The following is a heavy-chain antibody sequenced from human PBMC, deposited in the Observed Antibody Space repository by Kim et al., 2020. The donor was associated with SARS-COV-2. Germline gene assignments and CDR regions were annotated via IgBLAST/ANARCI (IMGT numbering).Heavy chain of an antibody. D-gene: IGHD2-21*01. V-gene: IGHV3-21*01. Sequence: GGSLRLSCATSGITFSRITMNWVRQAPGKGLEWVSTISSTGTIVYYADSVKGRFTISRDNAKNSVYLQMKNLRAEDTAVYYCVSESGECGEASYYY. CDR2: ISSTGTIV. J-gene: IGHJ6*01. CDR1: GITFSRIT. CDR3: VSESGECGEASYYY.